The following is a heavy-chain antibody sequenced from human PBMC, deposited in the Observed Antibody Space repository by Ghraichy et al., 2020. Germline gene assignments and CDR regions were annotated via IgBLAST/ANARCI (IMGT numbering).Heavy chain of an antibody. J-gene: IGHJ4*02. CDR1: GGSINSGGYY. Sequence: SETLSLTCTVSGGSINSGGYYWSWLRQHAGKGLEYIGYIYYTGRTYYNPSIKRRVTLSVDTSQNQFSLRLNAVTAADTAVYYCARHKEVLPFDYWGQGTLVTVSA. V-gene: IGHV4-31*03. CDR3: ARHKEVLPFDY. CDR2: IYYTGRT.